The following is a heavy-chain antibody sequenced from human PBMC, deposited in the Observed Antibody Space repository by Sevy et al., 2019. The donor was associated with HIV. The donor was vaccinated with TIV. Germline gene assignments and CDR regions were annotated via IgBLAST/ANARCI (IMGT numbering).Heavy chain of an antibody. CDR2: ISSGSSYI. CDR3: AREDYYGSLYYFDY. Sequence: GGSLRLSCAASGFTFSNYFINWVRQAPGKGLEWVSSISSGSSYIFYADSVKGRFTISRDNAKNSLYLHMNSLRAEDTALYCGAREDYYGSLYYFDYWGPGTLVTVSS. J-gene: IGHJ4*02. V-gene: IGHV3-21*01. CDR1: GFTFSNYF. D-gene: IGHD3-10*01.